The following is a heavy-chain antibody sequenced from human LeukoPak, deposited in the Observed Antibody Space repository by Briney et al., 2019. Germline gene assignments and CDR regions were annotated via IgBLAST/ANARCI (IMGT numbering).Heavy chain of an antibody. V-gene: IGHV4-39*07. D-gene: IGHD3-22*01. Sequence: SETLSLTCTVSGGSISSSSYYWGWIRQPPGKGLEWIGSIYYSGSTYYNPSLKSQVTISVDTSKNQFSLKLSSVTAADTAVYYCARDVYYYDSSGRYYFDYWGQGTLVTVSS. CDR3: ARDVYYYDSSGRYYFDY. CDR1: GGSISSSSYY. J-gene: IGHJ4*02. CDR2: IYYSGST.